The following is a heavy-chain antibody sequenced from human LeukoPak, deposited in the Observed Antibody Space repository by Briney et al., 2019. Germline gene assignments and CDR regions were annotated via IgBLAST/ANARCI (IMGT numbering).Heavy chain of an antibody. V-gene: IGHV3-15*01. Sequence: PGGALRLSCAATGFTFNNAWMSWVRQAPGKGLEWVARIKSKTDGGTTDYAAPVKGRFTVSRDDSKSTLYLQMNSLKTEDTAVYYCTTAPPGYSRWGQGTLVTVSS. J-gene: IGHJ4*02. CDR3: TTAPPGYSR. CDR1: GFTFNNAW. CDR2: IKSKTDGGTT. D-gene: IGHD6-13*01.